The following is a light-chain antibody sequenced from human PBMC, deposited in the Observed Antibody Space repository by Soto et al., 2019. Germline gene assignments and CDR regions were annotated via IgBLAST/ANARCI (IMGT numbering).Light chain of an antibody. V-gene: IGLV1-40*01. CDR3: QSYDSSRPPSDV. Sequence: QSVLTQPPSVSGAPGQRVTISCTGSSSNIGAGYDVHWYQQLPGTAPKLLIYGNSNRPSGVPDRFSGSKSGTSASLAITGLQAEYEAYYHCQSYDSSRPPSDVFGTGTKLTVL. J-gene: IGLJ1*01. CDR1: SSNIGAGYD. CDR2: GNS.